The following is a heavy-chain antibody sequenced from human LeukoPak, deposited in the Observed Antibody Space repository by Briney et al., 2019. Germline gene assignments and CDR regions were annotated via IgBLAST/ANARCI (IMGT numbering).Heavy chain of an antibody. CDR2: IYYSGST. V-gene: IGHV4-59*08. CDR3: ARQGLMIYYGMDV. CDR1: GGSISSYY. Sequence: SETLSLTCTVSGGSISSYYWSWIRQPPGKGLEWIWYIYYSGSTNYNPSLKSRVTISVDTSKNQFSLKLSSVTAADTAVYYCARQGLMIYYGMDVWGQGTTVTVSS. J-gene: IGHJ6*02. D-gene: IGHD3-16*01.